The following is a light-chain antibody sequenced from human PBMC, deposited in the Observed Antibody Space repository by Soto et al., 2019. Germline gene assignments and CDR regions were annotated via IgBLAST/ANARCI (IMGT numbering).Light chain of an antibody. J-gene: IGLJ1*01. V-gene: IGLV1-40*01. CDR1: SSNIGAGYD. CDR2: QVS. Sequence: QSVLTQPPSVSGAPGQRVTISCTGSSSNIGAGYDVHWYQHHPGKAPKLIVFQVSFRPSAVSDRFSGSKSDNTASLTISGLQTEDEADYYCLSYTASSTFVFGTGTKGTVL. CDR3: LSYTASSTFV.